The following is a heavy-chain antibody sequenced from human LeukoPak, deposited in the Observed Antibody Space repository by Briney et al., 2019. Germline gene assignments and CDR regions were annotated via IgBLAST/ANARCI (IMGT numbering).Heavy chain of an antibody. CDR2: IYPGVSGSSV. J-gene: IGHJ6*02. CDR1: GFTASSNY. CDR3: ARACRKYYDFWSGYPEYYYYGMDV. Sequence: GGSLRLSCAVFGFTASSNYLSWVRQAPGKGLEWVSVIYPGVSGSSVYYADSVKGRSTISRDNAKNSLYLQMNSLRAEDTAVYYCARACRKYYDFWSGYPEYYYYGMDVWGQGTTVTVSS. D-gene: IGHD3-3*01. V-gene: IGHV3-53*01.